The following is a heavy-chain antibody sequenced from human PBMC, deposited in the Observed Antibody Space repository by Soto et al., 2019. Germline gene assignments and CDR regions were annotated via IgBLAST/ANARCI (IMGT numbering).Heavy chain of an antibody. CDR1: GFTFSSYD. D-gene: IGHD3-16*01. V-gene: IGHV3-13*01. J-gene: IGHJ4*02. Sequence: EVQLVESGGGLVQPGGSLRLSCAASGFTFSSYDMHWVRQAPGNGLEWVSAIDAAGNTYYPGSVKGRFTISRDNAKNSFYRQMNTLRAEETAVYSCARDAKSGYTKGGGRFDCWSQGTLVTVSS. CDR2: IDAAGNT. CDR3: ARDAKSGYTKGGGRFDC.